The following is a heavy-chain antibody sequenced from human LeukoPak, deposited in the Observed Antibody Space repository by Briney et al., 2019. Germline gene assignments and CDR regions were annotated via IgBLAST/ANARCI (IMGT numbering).Heavy chain of an antibody. Sequence: ASVKVSCKASGYTFTGYYMHWVRQAPGQGLEWMGRINPNSGGTNYAQKFQGRVTMTRDTSISTAFMELSRLRSDDTAAYYCASEGASVWDSYRESDFDYWGQGTLVTVSS. D-gene: IGHD3-16*02. J-gene: IGHJ4*02. CDR1: GYTFTGYY. CDR2: INPNSGGT. CDR3: ASEGASVWDSYRESDFDY. V-gene: IGHV1-2*06.